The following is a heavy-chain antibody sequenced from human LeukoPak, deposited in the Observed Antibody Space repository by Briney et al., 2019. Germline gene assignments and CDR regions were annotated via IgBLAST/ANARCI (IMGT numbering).Heavy chain of an antibody. V-gene: IGHV1-2*02. J-gene: IGHJ6*02. D-gene: IGHD2-21*02. CDR2: INPNSGGT. CDR3: AKGGVVVTAMLGRYYYGMDV. Sequence: ASVKVSCTASGYTFTGYYMHWVRQAPGQGLEWMGWINPNSGGTNYAQKFQGRVAMTRDTSISTAYMELSRLRSDDTAVYYCAKGGVVVTAMLGRYYYGMDVWGQGTTVTVSS. CDR1: GYTFTGYY.